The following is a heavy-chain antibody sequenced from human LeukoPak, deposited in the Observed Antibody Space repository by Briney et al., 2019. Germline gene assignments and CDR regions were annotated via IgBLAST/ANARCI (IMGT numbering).Heavy chain of an antibody. Sequence: SETLSLTCTVSGGSISSYFWTWIRQPPGKGLEWIGYIYHTGNTNYSPSLRGRVTMSIDTSRNQFSLKLNSVTATDTAVYYCASNDEYFQYWGQGILVTVSS. V-gene: IGHV4-59*01. CDR2: IYHTGNT. CDR3: ASNDEYFQY. CDR1: GGSISSYF. J-gene: IGHJ1*01.